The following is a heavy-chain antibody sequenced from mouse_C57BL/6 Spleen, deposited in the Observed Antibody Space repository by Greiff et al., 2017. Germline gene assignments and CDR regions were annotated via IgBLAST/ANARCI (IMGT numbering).Heavy chain of an antibody. CDR1: GFTFSSYA. V-gene: IGHV5-4*01. D-gene: IGHD2-13*01. CDR2: LSDGGSYT. J-gene: IGHJ1*01. CDR3: ERDYVVRYFDG. Sequence: EVKLMESGGGLVKPGGSLKLSCAASGFTFSSYAMSWVRQTPEKRLEWVATLSDGGSYTDYPDNVKGRFTISRDNAKNNLYLQMSHLKSEDTAMYYSERDYVVRYFDGWGAGTTDTVSS.